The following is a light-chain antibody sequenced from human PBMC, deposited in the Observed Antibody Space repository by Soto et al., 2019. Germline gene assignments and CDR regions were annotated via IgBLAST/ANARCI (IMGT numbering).Light chain of an antibody. V-gene: IGKV4-1*01. J-gene: IGKJ1*01. CDR1: QSVLYSSNNKNY. CDR2: WAS. Sequence: DIVMTQSPDSLAVSLGERATINCKSSQSVLYSSNNKNYLAWYQQKPGQPPKLLIYWASTRESGVTDRFRGSGSGTYFTLTITSMQAEDVAVYNCQQYYSSKWTFAQGTKVEIK. CDR3: QQYYSSKWT.